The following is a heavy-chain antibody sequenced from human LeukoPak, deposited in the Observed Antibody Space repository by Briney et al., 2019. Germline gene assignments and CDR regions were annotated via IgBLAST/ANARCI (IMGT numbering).Heavy chain of an antibody. CDR1: GFTFNHYA. V-gene: IGHV3-23*01. CDR3: AKFTRGYSGYVDF. D-gene: IGHD5-12*01. Sequence: GGSLRLSCAASGFTFNHYAMSWVRQAPGKGLEWVSSIGGGGDGRYYADSVKGRFTVSRDNSKNTLFLQMNSLRAEDTAVYFCAKFTRGYSGYVDFWGQGTLVTVSS. J-gene: IGHJ4*02. CDR2: IGGGGDGR.